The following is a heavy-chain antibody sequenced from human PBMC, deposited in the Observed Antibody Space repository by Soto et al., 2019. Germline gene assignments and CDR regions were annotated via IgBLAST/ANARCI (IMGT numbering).Heavy chain of an antibody. CDR2: ISYDGSNK. Sequence: PVGSLRLSCAASGFTFSSYAMHWVRQAPGKGLEWVAVISYDGSNKYYADSVKGRFTISRDNSKNTLYLQMNSLRAEDTAVYYCASPPRELRYFDWLLSAFDYWGQGTLVTVSS. CDR3: ASPPRELRYFDWLLSAFDY. CDR1: GFTFSSYA. D-gene: IGHD3-9*01. V-gene: IGHV3-30-3*01. J-gene: IGHJ4*02.